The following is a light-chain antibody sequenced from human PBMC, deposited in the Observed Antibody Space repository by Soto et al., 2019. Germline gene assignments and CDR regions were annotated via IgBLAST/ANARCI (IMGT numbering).Light chain of an antibody. CDR2: GAS. V-gene: IGKV3-20*01. CDR3: QHSYGYSWT. J-gene: IGKJ1*01. Sequence: EVVLTQAPVTLSLSPGERATLSCRASQSVSNNYLAWYQQKPGQAPRLLIYGASNRATGIPDRFSGSGSGTDFTLTISSLQSDDSATYYCQHSYGYSWTFGQGTNV. CDR1: QSVSNNY.